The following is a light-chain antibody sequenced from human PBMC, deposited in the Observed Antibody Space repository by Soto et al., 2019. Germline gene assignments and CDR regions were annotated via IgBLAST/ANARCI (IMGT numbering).Light chain of an antibody. CDR2: EVS. V-gene: IGLV2-14*01. Sequence: SGRTQPASVSGSPGQSITISFTGTSGDVDAFDYVSWYQQHPGKAPKLMIFEVSDRPSGVSDRFSGSKSGSTASLTISGLQAEDEADYFCTSFTSSSTQVFGTGTKVTVL. CDR3: TSFTSSSTQV. J-gene: IGLJ1*01. CDR1: SGDVDAFDY.